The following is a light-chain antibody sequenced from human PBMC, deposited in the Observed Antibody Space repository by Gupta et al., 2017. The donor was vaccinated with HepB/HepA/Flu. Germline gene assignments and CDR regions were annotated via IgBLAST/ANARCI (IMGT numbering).Light chain of an antibody. CDR1: RSDIGSNY. CDR2: QNT. CDR3: STWEDILNGVV. J-gene: IGLJ2*01. V-gene: IGLV1-47*01. Sequence: QSVLTPSPSASGTPGQRVTISCSGSRSDIGSNYVYWYQQCPGTAPKLLIYQNTQRPSGVPDRFSGSKSGTSASLTINGLQSEDEAHYYCSTWEDILNGVVFGGGTRLTVL.